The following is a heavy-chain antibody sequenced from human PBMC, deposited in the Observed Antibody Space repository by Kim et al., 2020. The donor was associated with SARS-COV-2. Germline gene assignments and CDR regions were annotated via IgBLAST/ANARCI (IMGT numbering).Heavy chain of an antibody. Sequence: NYNPSLKSRVTISVDTSKNQFSLKLSSVTAADTAVYYCARGIATAGTFDYWGQGTLVTVSS. J-gene: IGHJ4*02. V-gene: IGHV4-59*09. D-gene: IGHD6-13*01. CDR3: ARGIATAGTFDY.